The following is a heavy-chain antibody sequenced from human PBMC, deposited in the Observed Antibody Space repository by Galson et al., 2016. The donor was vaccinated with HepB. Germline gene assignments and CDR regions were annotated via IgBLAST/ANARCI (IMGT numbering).Heavy chain of an antibody. CDR3: AREPGGGYCSGGSCHTAFDI. CDR2: IYYSGST. J-gene: IGHJ3*02. Sequence: TLSLTCTVSGGSISSGGYYWSWIRQHPGRGLEWIGYIYYSGSTYYNPSLKSRVTISVDTSKNQFSLKLSSVTAADTAVYYCAREPGGGYCSGGSCHTAFDIWGQGTMVTVSS. D-gene: IGHD2-15*01. V-gene: IGHV4-31*03. CDR1: GGSISSGGYY.